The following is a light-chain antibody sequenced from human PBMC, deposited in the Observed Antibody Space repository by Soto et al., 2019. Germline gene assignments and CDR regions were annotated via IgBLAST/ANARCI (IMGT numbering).Light chain of an antibody. J-gene: IGKJ4*01. CDR2: AAS. V-gene: IGKV3-15*01. CDR3: QQYNNWPLT. CDR1: QSVSDY. Sequence: MTQSPSTLSASVGDRVTITCRASQSVSDYLAWYQQKPGQAPRLLIYAASTRATGVPARFSGSGSGTEFTLTISSLQSEDFAIYYCQQYNNWPLTFGGGTKVDIK.